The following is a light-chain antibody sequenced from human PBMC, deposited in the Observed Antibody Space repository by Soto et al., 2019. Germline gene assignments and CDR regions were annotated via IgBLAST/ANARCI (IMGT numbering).Light chain of an antibody. CDR1: QSISSW. J-gene: IGKJ4*01. CDR3: KQSYSTPA. Sequence: DLQMPHSPSTLSASVLAIFIINCRASQSISSWLAWYQQKPGTAPKFLIYKASTLESGVPSRFSGSGSGTDFTLTISSLQPEDFATYYCKQSYSTPACGGGTKGDIK. V-gene: IGKV1-5*03. CDR2: KAS.